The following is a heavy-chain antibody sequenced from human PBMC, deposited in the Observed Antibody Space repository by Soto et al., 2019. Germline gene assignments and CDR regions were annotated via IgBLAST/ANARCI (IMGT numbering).Heavy chain of an antibody. Sequence: QVQLVESGGGVVQPGRSLRLSCAASGFTFSNSLMHWVRQAPGKGLEWVAVIWEDGSEEYYADSVKGRFTISRDNSKNTLYLQMNTLGVDDMAVYYCAREPEGSVFGLDSWAQGTLVTVSS. CDR3: AREPEGSVFGLDS. J-gene: IGHJ4*02. D-gene: IGHD3-10*02. CDR1: GFTFSNSL. CDR2: IWEDGSEE. V-gene: IGHV3-33*01.